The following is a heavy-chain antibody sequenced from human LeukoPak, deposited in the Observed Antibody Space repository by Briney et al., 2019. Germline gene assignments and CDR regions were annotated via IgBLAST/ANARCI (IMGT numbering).Heavy chain of an antibody. J-gene: IGHJ5*02. CDR2: IESSGTT. Sequence: PSETLSLTCSVSGGSISHHYWSWLRQSPGKGLEWVGYIESSGTTSYNPSLESRVAISIDTSQKQFSLSLSSVIVADTAVYYCARSITGDGWFDPWGQGTLVTVSS. CDR1: GGSISHHY. V-gene: IGHV4-59*11. D-gene: IGHD1-14*01. CDR3: ARSITGDGWFDP.